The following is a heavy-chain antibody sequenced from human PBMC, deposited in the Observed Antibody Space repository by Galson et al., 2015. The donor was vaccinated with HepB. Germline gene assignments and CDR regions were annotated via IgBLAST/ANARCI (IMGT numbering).Heavy chain of an antibody. Sequence: LSLTCAVSGGSISSGDFYWSWIRQSPGRGLEWIGHIYFSGSTSYNPSLKNRLTISADMSKNEFSLKLTSVTAADTAVYFCARATLRYYCDSWGHGTLVTVSS. CDR2: IYFSGST. D-gene: IGHD3-10*01. CDR3: ARATLRYYCDS. CDR1: GGSISSGDFY. V-gene: IGHV4-30-4*01. J-gene: IGHJ4*01.